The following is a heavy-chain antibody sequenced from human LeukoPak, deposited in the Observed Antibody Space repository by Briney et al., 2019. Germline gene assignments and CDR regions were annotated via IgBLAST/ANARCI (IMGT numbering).Heavy chain of an antibody. V-gene: IGHV1-69*13. CDR2: ISPIFGPA. Sequence: SVKVSCKPSRGTFSSDAISWVRQAPGQGLEWMGGISPIFGPAKYAQKFQGRVTITADESTSTGNMELSSLTSEDTAVYYCARGIYCTNTTCHSRGAYYFDSWGQGSPVTVSS. D-gene: IGHD2-8*01. J-gene: IGHJ4*02. CDR1: RGTFSSDA. CDR3: ARGIYCTNTTCHSRGAYYFDS.